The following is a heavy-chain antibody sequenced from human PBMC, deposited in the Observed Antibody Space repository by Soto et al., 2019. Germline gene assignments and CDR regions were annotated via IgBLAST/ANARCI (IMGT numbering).Heavy chain of an antibody. V-gene: IGHV6-1*01. CDR1: GDRVSSNSAA. CDR2: TYYRSKWYN. J-gene: IGHJ6*02. D-gene: IGHD6-13*01. CDR3: AGDIAAAGKGYYYYGMDV. Sequence: SQTLSLTCAISGDRVSSNSAAWNWIRQSPSRGLEWLGRTYYRSKWYNDYAVSVKSRITINPDTSKNQFSLQLNSVTPEDTAVYYCAGDIAAAGKGYYYYGMDVWGQGTTVTVSS.